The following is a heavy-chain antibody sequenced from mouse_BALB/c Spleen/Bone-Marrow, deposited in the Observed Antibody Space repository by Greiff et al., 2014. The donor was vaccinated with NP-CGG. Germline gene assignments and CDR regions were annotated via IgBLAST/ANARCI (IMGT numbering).Heavy chain of an antibody. V-gene: IGHV1S81*02. Sequence: QVQLQQSGAELVKPGASVKLSCKASGYTFTSYYMYWVKQRPGQGLEWIGEINPSNGGTNFNEKSKSKATLTVDKSSSTAYMQLSSLTSEDSAVYYCTRSRRAMDYWGQGTKITVSS. CDR1: GYTFTSYY. CDR3: TRSRRAMDY. J-gene: IGHJ4*01. D-gene: IGHD2-12*01. CDR2: INPSNGGT.